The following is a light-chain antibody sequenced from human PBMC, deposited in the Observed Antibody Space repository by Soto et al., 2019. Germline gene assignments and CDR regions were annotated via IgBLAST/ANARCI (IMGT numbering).Light chain of an antibody. J-gene: IGKJ1*01. CDR1: QTISSW. V-gene: IGKV1-5*03. CDR3: QHYNSYSEA. CDR2: KAS. Sequence: DIQMTQSPSTLSGSVGDRVTITCRASQTISSWLAWYQQKPGKAPKLLIYKASTLKSGVPSRFSGSGSGTEFTLTISSLQPDEFATYYCQHYNSYSEAVGKGTKVDIK.